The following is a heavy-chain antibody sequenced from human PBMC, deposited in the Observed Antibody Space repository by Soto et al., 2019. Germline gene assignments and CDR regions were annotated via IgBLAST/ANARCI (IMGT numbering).Heavy chain of an antibody. CDR1: GGSISSGGYY. J-gene: IGHJ4*02. CDR3: ARDPDY. V-gene: IGHV4-31*03. Sequence: PSETLSLTCTVSGGSISSGGYYWSWIRQHPGKDLEWIGYIYYTGNTDYNPSLKSRVTISIDTSRNQLSLKLSSVTVADTAVYYCARDPDYWGQGTLVTVSS. CDR2: IYYTGNT.